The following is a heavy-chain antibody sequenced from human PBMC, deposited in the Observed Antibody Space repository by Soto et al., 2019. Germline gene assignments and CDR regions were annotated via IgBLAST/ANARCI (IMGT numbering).Heavy chain of an antibody. CDR1: GFTFSSYW. D-gene: IGHD6-13*01. CDR3: ARDRGSSWTHFYYYYSGMDV. J-gene: IGHJ6*02. V-gene: IGHV3-7*01. CDR2: IKQDGSEK. Sequence: EVQLVESGGGLVQPGGSLRLSCAASGFTFSSYWMSWVRQAPGKGLEWVANIKQDGSEKYYVDSVKGRFTISRDNAQNSLYRQMNSLCADDTAVYYCARDRGSSWTHFYYYYSGMDVFGLGTTVTLSS.